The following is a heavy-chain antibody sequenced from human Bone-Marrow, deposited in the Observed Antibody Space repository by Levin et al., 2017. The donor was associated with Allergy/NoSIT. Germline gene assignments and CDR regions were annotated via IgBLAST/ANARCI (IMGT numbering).Heavy chain of an antibody. CDR2: IYFSGST. Sequence: SETLSLTCTVSGGSISTNIYYWGWIRQPPGKGLEWIGSIYFSGSTYYNPSLKSRVTISVDTSKNQFSLNVISVTAADTAIYYCVREGTRSSSWYTSWGQGTLVTVSS. V-gene: IGHV4-39*02. D-gene: IGHD6-13*01. J-gene: IGHJ5*02. CDR3: VREGTRSSSWYTS. CDR1: GGSISTNIYY.